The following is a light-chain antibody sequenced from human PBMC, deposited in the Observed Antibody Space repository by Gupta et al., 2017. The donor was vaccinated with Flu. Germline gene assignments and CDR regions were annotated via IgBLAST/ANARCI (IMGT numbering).Light chain of an antibody. CDR3: SSDKSSETEV. V-gene: IGLV2-14*01. Sequence: QSALTQPASVAGSPGQSNTISCTGTSSDVGGYNYVSWCQQHPGKAPKLRIHEVTNRPSGVSNRVSGSKSGNNESLTISGLQAEDEADDDCSSDKSSETEVFGGGTELTVL. CDR1: SSDVGGYNY. CDR2: EVT. J-gene: IGLJ3*02.